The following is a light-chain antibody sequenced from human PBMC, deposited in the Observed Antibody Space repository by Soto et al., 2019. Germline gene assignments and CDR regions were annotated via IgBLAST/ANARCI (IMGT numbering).Light chain of an antibody. CDR3: QHYDDLPYT. J-gene: IGKJ2*01. CDR1: QDISNY. V-gene: IGKV1-33*01. CDR2: DAS. Sequence: DIQMNQSPSSRSASVGDRVTITCQASQDISNYLNWYQQKPGKAPKLLIYDASNLETGVPSRFSGSGSGTDFTFTISSLQPEDIATYYCQHYDDLPYTFGQGTKLEIK.